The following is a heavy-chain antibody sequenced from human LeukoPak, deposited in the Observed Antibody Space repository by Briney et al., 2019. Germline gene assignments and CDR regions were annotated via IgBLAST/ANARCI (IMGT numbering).Heavy chain of an antibody. CDR1: GFSFSDYG. CDR2: IRYDGSNK. J-gene: IGHJ6*03. CDR3: AKRVVIKSTDYFYYYIHV. V-gene: IGHV3-30*02. D-gene: IGHD3-3*01. Sequence: SGGSLRLSCEASGFSFSDYGMHWVRQAPGKGLEWVAFIRYDGSNKYYVDSVKGRFTVSRDNSQSTLYLQMNSLRVEDTAVYYCAKRVVIKSTDYFYYYIHVWGKGTTATVSS.